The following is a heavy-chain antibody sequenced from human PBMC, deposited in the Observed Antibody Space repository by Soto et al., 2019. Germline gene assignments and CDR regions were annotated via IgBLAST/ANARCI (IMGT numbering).Heavy chain of an antibody. CDR2: ISAYNGNT. J-gene: IGHJ6*02. V-gene: IGHV1-18*01. CDR1: GYTFTSYG. D-gene: IGHD3-22*01. CDR3: ARAQIPLNYYDISGYYYLYYYYGMDV. Sequence: ASVKVSCKASGYTFTSYGISWVRQAPGQGLEWMGWISAYNGNTNYAQKLQGRVTMTTDTSTSTAYMELRSLRSDDTSVYYCARAQIPLNYYDISGYYYLYYYYGMDVWGQGTTVTVS.